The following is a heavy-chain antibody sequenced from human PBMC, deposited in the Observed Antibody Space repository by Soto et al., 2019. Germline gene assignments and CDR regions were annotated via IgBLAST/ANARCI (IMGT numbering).Heavy chain of an antibody. D-gene: IGHD5-18*01. J-gene: IGHJ3*02. CDR3: ARNGYNRVTNDAFDI. CDR2: MYYSGST. V-gene: IGHV4-59*01. Sequence: SETLSLTCTVSGGSISGSYWSWIRQPPGKGLEWIGYMYYSGSTNYNPSLKSRVTISVDTSKNQFSLKVSSVTAADTAMYYCARNGYNRVTNDAFDIWGQATIVTVSS. CDR1: GGSISGSY.